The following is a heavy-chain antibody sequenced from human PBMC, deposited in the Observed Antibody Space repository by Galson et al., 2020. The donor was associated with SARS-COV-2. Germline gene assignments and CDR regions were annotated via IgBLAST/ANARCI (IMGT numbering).Heavy chain of an antibody. CDR3: ARDGQLSSGWAFDY. D-gene: IGHD6-19*01. J-gene: IGHJ4*02. Sequence: WGSLRLSCAASGFTFENYAMHWVRQAPGKGLEWVAQIYYDGSNKYYLYPVKGRFTISRDNSENTVSLQVDNLRAEDTAVYFCARDGQLSSGWAFDYWGQGTLVTVSS. V-gene: IGHV3-33*01. CDR2: IYYDGSNK. CDR1: GFTFENYA.